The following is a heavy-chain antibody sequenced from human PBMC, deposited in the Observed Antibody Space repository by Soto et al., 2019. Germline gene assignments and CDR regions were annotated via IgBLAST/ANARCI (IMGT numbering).Heavy chain of an antibody. D-gene: IGHD2-2*01. CDR1: GFHFRSYG. J-gene: IGHJ6*03. V-gene: IGHV3-33*01. Sequence: GGSLRHSSTSSGFHFRSYGMHWVRQAPGKGLEWVAVIWYDGSNKYYADSVKGRFTISRDNSKNTLYLQMNSLRAEDTAVYYCARGGCSSTSCYAPTDYYYYYMDVWGKGTTVTVSS. CDR3: ARGGCSSTSCYAPTDYYYYYMDV. CDR2: IWYDGSNK.